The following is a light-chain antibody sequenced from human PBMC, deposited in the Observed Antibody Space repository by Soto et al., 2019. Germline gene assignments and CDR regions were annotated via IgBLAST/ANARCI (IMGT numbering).Light chain of an antibody. Sequence: QSALTQPASVSGSPGQSITISCPGTSSDVGGYNYVSWYQPHPGKAPKLMIYEVSNRPSGVSNRFSGSKSGNTASLTISGVQAEDEADYYCSSYTSSSTLVVFGGGTKLTVL. J-gene: IGLJ2*01. CDR2: EVS. V-gene: IGLV2-14*01. CDR3: SSYTSSSTLVV. CDR1: SSDVGGYNY.